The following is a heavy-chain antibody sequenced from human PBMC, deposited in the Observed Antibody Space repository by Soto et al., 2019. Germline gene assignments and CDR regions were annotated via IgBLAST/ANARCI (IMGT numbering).Heavy chain of an antibody. D-gene: IGHD2-21*02. Sequence: SETLSLTCTVTGDSISSRSYYWGWIRQPPGKGLEWIGSIYYSGSTYNNPSLRSRVSMSIDTSKDQFSLKLKSVTAADTALYFCARQRTSVVTQAYFDVWGPGFLVTVSS. CDR2: IYYSGST. CDR1: GDSISSRSYY. CDR3: ARQRTSVVTQAYFDV. J-gene: IGHJ4*02. V-gene: IGHV4-39*01.